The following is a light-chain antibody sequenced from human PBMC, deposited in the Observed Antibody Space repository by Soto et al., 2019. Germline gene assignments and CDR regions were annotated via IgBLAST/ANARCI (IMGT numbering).Light chain of an antibody. CDR2: DVS. V-gene: IGKV3-11*01. CDR1: QNISSY. Sequence: EIALTHSPATLSVSPGARATLSGLASQNISSYSIWYQQKPGQAPRLLIYDVSNRATGIPARFSGSGSGTDFSLTISSLEPEDFGVYYCQQRSHWPRTFGQGTKVDIK. CDR3: QQRSHWPRT. J-gene: IGKJ1*01.